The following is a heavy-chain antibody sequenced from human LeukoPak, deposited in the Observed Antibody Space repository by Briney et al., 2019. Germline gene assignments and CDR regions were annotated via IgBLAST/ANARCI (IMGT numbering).Heavy chain of an antibody. CDR3: AKERVPYYYDSSGYYWDAFDI. Sequence: GGSLRLSCAASGFTFSSYGMNWVRQAPGKGLEWVSAISGSGGSTYYADSVKGRFTISRDNSKNTLYLQMNSLRAEDTAVYYCAKERVPYYYDSSGYYWDAFDIWGQGTMVTVSS. J-gene: IGHJ3*02. CDR2: ISGSGGST. CDR1: GFTFSSYG. D-gene: IGHD3-22*01. V-gene: IGHV3-23*01.